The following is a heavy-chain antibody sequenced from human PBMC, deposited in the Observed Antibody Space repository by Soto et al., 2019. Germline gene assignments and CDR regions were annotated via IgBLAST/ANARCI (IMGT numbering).Heavy chain of an antibody. CDR3: AKNGQPPYYYYGMDV. CDR1: GYTFTRYG. CDR2: ISGYNGDT. D-gene: IGHD2-8*01. V-gene: IGHV1-18*01. J-gene: IGHJ6*02. Sequence: QGQLVQSGAEVKKPGASVKVSCKASGYTFTRYGISWVRQAPGQGLERMGWISGYNGDTNYAQKFQGRVTMTVDTSTTTAFMELTSLTSDDRAVYYCAKNGQPPYYYYGMDVWGQGTTVTVSS.